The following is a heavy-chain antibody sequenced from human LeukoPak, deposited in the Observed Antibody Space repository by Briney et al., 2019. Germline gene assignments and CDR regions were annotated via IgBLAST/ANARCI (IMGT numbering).Heavy chain of an antibody. Sequence: PGGSLRLSCAASGFTFSSYAMSWVRQAPGKGLEWVSAISGSGGSTYYADSVKGRFTISRDNSKNTLYLQMNSLRAEDTAVYYCAKGPIRSGWTPSVYWGQGTLVTVSS. V-gene: IGHV3-23*01. CDR3: AKGPIRSGWTPSVY. J-gene: IGHJ4*02. CDR2: ISGSGGST. D-gene: IGHD6-19*01. CDR1: GFTFSSYA.